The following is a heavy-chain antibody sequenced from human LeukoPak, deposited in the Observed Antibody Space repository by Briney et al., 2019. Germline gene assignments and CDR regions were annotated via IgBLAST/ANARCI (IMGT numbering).Heavy chain of an antibody. CDR3: TRAPYSSGWYTVDF. D-gene: IGHD6-19*01. CDR2: ISSDGKTT. Sequence: GGSLRLSCAASGFTFSIYSVHWVRQAPGKGLEWVAVISSDGKTTYYADSVKGRFTISRDNAKNSLYLQMDSLRDEDTAVYYCTRAPYSSGWYTVDFWGQGTLVTVSS. J-gene: IGHJ4*02. V-gene: IGHV3-30*04. CDR1: GFTFSIYS.